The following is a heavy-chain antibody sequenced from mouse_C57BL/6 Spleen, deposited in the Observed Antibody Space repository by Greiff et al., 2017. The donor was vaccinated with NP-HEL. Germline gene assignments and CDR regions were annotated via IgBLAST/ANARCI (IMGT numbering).Heavy chain of an antibody. Sequence: QVQLKQSGAELARPGASVKMSCKASGYTFTSYTMHWVKQRPGQGLEWIGYIYPSSGYTKYNQKFKDKATLTADKSSSTAYMQLSSLTSEDSAVCYCARGLGRFDDWGQGTTLTVSS. CDR2: IYPSSGYT. CDR3: ARGLGRFDD. CDR1: GYTFTSYT. V-gene: IGHV1-4*01. D-gene: IGHD4-1*01. J-gene: IGHJ2*01.